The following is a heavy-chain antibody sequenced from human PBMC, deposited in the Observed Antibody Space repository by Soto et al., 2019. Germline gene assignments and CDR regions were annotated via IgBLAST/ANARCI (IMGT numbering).Heavy chain of an antibody. Sequence: GSGPTLVNPTQTLTLTCTFSGFSLSTSGMCVSWIRQHPGKGLEWIGYIYYSGSTYYNPSLKSRVTISVDTSKNQFSLKLSSVTAADTAVYYCARSVFPWGQGTLVTVSS. J-gene: IGHJ5*02. CDR3: ARSVFP. CDR2: IYYSGST. V-gene: IGHV4-31*03. CDR1: GFSLSTSGMC.